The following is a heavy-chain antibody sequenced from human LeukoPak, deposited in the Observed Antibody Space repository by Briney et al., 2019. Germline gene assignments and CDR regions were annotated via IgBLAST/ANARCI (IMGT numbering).Heavy chain of an antibody. CDR1: GGSITNYY. V-gene: IGHV4-59*12. D-gene: IGHD3-22*01. J-gene: IGHJ4*02. CDR2: SYYNGNT. Sequence: PSETLSLTCTVSGGSITNYYWSWIRQPPGKGLEWIGFSYYNGNTNYNPSLKSRVTISVDKSKNQFSLKLSSVTAADTAVYYCASSIAPPHDKTYYYDSSGYPLDYWGQGTLVTVSS. CDR3: ASSIAPPHDKTYYYDSSGYPLDY.